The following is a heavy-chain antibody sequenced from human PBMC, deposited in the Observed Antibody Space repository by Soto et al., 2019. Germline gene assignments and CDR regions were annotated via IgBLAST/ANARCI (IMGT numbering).Heavy chain of an antibody. Sequence: QVQLVESGGGLVKPGGSLRLSCAASGFTFSDYYMSWIRQAPGKGLEWVSYISSSSSYTNYADSVKGRFTISRDNAKNSLYLQMNSLRAEDTAVYYCAREDSSGYYNPDYWGQGTLVTGSS. J-gene: IGHJ4*02. CDR3: AREDSSGYYNPDY. D-gene: IGHD3-22*01. V-gene: IGHV3-11*06. CDR2: ISSSSSYT. CDR1: GFTFSDYY.